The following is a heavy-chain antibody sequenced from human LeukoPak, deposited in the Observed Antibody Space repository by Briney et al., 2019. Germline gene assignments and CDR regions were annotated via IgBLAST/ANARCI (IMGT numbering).Heavy chain of an antibody. CDR2: ISYDGSNK. Sequence: GGSLRLSCAASGFTFSSYAMHWVRQAPGKGLEWVAVISYDGSNKYYADSVKGRFTISRDNSKNTLYLQMNSLRAEDTAAYYCARSYCSSTSCYEGYYYYYGMDVWGQGTTVTVSS. J-gene: IGHJ6*02. D-gene: IGHD2-2*01. CDR3: ARSYCSSTSCYEGYYYYYGMDV. CDR1: GFTFSSYA. V-gene: IGHV3-30-3*01.